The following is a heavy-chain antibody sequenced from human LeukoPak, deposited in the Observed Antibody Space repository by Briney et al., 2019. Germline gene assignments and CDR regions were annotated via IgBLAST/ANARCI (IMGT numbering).Heavy chain of an antibody. V-gene: IGHV3-66*02. CDR3: AREVMEWLNWFDP. CDR2: IYSGGST. D-gene: IGHD3-3*01. CDR1: GFTVSSNY. Sequence: GGSLRLPCAASGFTVSSNYMSWVRQAPGKGLEWVSVIYSGGSTYYADSVKGQFTNSRDNSKNTLYLQMNSLRAEDTAVYYCAREVMEWLNWFDPWGQGTLVTVSS. J-gene: IGHJ5*02.